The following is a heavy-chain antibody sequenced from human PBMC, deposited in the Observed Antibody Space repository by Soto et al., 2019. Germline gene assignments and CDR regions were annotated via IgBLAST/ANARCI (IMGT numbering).Heavy chain of an antibody. D-gene: IGHD1-1*01. Sequence: QVQLVESGGGVVQPGRSLRLSCAASGFTFSSYAMHWVRQAPGKGLEWVAVIAYDGRNKYYADSVKGRFTISRDNSKNRLYLQMNSLRIEDTAVYCCARELERVFDYWGQGTLVTVCS. CDR3: ARELERVFDY. CDR1: GFTFSSYA. J-gene: IGHJ4*02. V-gene: IGHV3-30*04. CDR2: IAYDGRNK.